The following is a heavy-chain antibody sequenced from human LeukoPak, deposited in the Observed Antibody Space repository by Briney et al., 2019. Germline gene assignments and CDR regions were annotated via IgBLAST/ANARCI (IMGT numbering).Heavy chain of an antibody. CDR2: IYTSGST. Sequence: PSETLSLTCTLTGGSISSYYWSWIREPAGKALEWIGRIYTSGSTNYNPSLKSRVTMSVDTSKNQFSLKLSSVTAADTAVYYCALRGYCSSTSCYDKGYSSSSDYYYYMDVWGKGTTVTVSS. V-gene: IGHV4-4*07. D-gene: IGHD2-2*01. J-gene: IGHJ6*03. CDR3: ALRGYCSSTSCYDKGYSSSSDYYYYMDV. CDR1: GGSISSYY.